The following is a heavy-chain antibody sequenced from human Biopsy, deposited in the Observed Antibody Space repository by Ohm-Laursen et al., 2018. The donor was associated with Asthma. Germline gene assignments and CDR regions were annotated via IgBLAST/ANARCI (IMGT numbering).Heavy chain of an antibody. CDR2: INSVFGTT. D-gene: IGHD2-2*01. CDR1: GGTFNTYV. J-gene: IGHJ4*02. Sequence: SVKVSCKSLGGTFNTYVIGWVRQAPGQGLEWMGGINSVFGTTTYPQKFQDRVTITADDSTSTVYMELSSLRSEDTAVYYCARKAGSCISRTCYSLDFWSQGTMVTVSS. CDR3: ARKAGSCISRTCYSLDF. V-gene: IGHV1-69*13.